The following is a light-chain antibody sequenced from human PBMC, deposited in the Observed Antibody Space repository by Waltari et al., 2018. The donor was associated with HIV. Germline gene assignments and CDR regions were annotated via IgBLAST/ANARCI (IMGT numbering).Light chain of an antibody. V-gene: IGLV2-14*01. J-gene: IGLJ3*02. CDR3: CSYAGTLV. Sequence: QSALTQPASVSGSPGQSITISCTGTSSDVGGYNYVFWYQQHPGKAHKLMIYEVTNRPSWVSNRFSGSKSGNTASLTISGLQAEDEADYYCCSYAGTLVFGGGTRLTVL. CDR2: EVT. CDR1: SSDVGGYNY.